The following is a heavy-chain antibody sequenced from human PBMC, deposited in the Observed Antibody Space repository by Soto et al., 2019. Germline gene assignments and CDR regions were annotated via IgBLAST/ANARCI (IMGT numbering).Heavy chain of an antibody. CDR2: IDGSGLST. Sequence: EVQLLESGGNLVQPGGSLILSCAASGFTFSNFAMSWVRQAPGKGLEWVSAIDGSGLSTYYADSVKGRFTISRDNSKNTVYLQMNSLRAEDTAMYYCAKDGSPRITIFGVVYNWFDPWGQGTLVTVSS. J-gene: IGHJ5*02. CDR3: AKDGSPRITIFGVVYNWFDP. CDR1: GFTFSNFA. V-gene: IGHV3-23*01. D-gene: IGHD3-3*01.